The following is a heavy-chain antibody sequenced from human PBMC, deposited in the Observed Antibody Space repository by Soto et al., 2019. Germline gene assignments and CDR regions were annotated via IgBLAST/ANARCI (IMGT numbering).Heavy chain of an antibody. J-gene: IGHJ4*02. V-gene: IGHV1-69*06. CDR2: VISLLGSV. Sequence: QVQLVQSGAEVKKPGSSVTVSCRASGHTSNSYVIMWVRQAPGQGLEWLGGVISLLGSVAYEQTVRSRVTITAGRSTRTAYKEMTNLRYEDTAVYDWASFGYSKAYAYWGQGTQVTVAS. D-gene: IGHD1-26*01. CDR3: ASFGYSKAYAY. CDR1: GHTSNSYV.